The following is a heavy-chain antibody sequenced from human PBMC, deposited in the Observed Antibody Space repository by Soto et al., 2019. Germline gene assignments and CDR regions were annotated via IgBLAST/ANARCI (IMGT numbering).Heavy chain of an antibody. CDR3: ARAGAKRSSEWPNGFDP. J-gene: IGHJ5*02. D-gene: IGHD3-3*01. CDR1: GGSIGSGGYS. CDR2: IYHSGST. V-gene: IGHV4-30-2*01. Sequence: QLQLQESGLGLVQPSQTLSLTCAVSGGSIGSGGYSWSWIRQPPGKGLEWIGYIYHSGSTFYNPSLRSRVTISVDRSKNEFSLKMNSVTAADTAMYYCARAGAKRSSEWPNGFDPWGQGTLVTVSS.